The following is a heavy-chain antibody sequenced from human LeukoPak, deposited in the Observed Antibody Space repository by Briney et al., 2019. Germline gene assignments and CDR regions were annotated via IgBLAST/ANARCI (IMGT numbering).Heavy chain of an antibody. J-gene: IGHJ4*02. V-gene: IGHV3-23*01. D-gene: IGHD2-21*01. CDR3: AKGHCDCEGYYYFDS. CDR1: GFTFSSYA. CDR2: VRGGSGNR. Sequence: GGSLRLSCAASGFTFSSYAMSWVRQAPGKGLEWVSAVRGGSGNRYYAGSVRGRFTISRDNSKNMLYLQMNSLRAEDTAVYYCAKGHCDCEGYYYFDSWGQGTLVTVSS.